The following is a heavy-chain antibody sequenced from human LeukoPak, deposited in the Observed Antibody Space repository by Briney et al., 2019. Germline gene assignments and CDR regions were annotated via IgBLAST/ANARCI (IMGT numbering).Heavy chain of an antibody. CDR3: ARVVAVEVTGIFDI. V-gene: IGHV3-30*02. J-gene: IGHJ3*02. CDR1: GFAFSSYG. D-gene: IGHD2-21*01. CDR2: IRYDGSKK. Sequence: PGGSLRLSCAASGFAFSSYGMHWVRQAPGKGLGWVAFIRYDGSKKYYADSVKGRFTISRDNSKNTLYLQMNSLKVEDTAMYYCARVVAVEVTGIFDIWGHGTMVTVSS.